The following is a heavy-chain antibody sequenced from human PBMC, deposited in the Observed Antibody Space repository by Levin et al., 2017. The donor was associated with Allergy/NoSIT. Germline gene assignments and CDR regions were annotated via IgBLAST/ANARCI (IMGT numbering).Heavy chain of an antibody. CDR2: IYPGDSDT. J-gene: IGHJ4*02. D-gene: IGHD2-8*02. CDR3: ARRSCTGGACPLAY. V-gene: IGHV5-51*01. CDR1: GYSFSNYW. Sequence: GGSLRLSCKGSGYSFSNYWIGWVRQMPGKGLEWMGIIYPGDSDTRYNPSFRGQVTISADKSISVAYLQWSSLKASDTAMYYCARRSCTGGACPLAYWGQGTLVTVSS.